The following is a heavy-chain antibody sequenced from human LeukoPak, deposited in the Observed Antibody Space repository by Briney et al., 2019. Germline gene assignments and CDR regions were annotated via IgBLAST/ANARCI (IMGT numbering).Heavy chain of an antibody. Sequence: NPSETLSLTCAIYGGSFSGYYWSWIRQPPGKGLEWIGEINDSGSTNYNPSLKSRVTISVDTSKNQFSLKLASVTAADTAIYYCAKGAGGFSYYNWFDPWGQGTLVTVSS. CDR1: GGSFSGYY. CDR2: INDSGST. CDR3: AKGAGGFSYYNWFDP. D-gene: IGHD5-18*01. V-gene: IGHV4-34*01. J-gene: IGHJ5*02.